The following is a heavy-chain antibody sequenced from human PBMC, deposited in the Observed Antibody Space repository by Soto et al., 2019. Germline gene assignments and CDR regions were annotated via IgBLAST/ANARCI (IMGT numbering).Heavy chain of an antibody. Sequence: EVQLVESGGGLVQPGGSLRLSCAASGFTFSSYWMSWVRQAPGKGLEWVANIKQDGSEKYYVDSVKGRFTISRDNAKNSLYLQMNSLRAEDTAVYYCAREVYSSSWYLDYWGQGTLVTVSS. J-gene: IGHJ4*02. CDR3: AREVYSSSWYLDY. D-gene: IGHD6-13*01. CDR1: GFTFSSYW. V-gene: IGHV3-7*01. CDR2: IKQDGSEK.